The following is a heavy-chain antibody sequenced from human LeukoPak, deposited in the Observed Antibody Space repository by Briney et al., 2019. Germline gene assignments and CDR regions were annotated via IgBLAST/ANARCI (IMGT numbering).Heavy chain of an antibody. J-gene: IGHJ4*02. CDR1: GLTLTAYG. V-gene: IGHV3-33*01. CDR3: ARSQSSSLIDY. CDR2: IWYDGTSK. Sequence: GGSLRLSRAASGLTLTAYGVRGVRHAPGKGRGWVEVIWYDGTSKDYADSVKGRFTFSRDNSKNTLYLQMNSLTVEDTAVYYCARSQSSSLIDYWGQGTLVTVSS. D-gene: IGHD6-13*01.